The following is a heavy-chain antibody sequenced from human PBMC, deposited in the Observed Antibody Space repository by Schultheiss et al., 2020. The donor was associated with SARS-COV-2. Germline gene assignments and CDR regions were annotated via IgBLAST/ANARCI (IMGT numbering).Heavy chain of an antibody. CDR2: IWYDGSNK. V-gene: IGHV3-33*08. J-gene: IGHJ4*02. CDR1: GFTFSSYG. D-gene: IGHD3-10*01. CDR3: AREGVSPWGFGELSPIFDY. Sequence: GGSLRLSCAASGFTFSSYGMHWVRQAPGKGLEWVAVIWYDGSNKYYADSVKGRFTISRDNSKNTLYLQMNSLRAEDTAVYYCAREGVSPWGFGELSPIFDYWGQGTLVTVSS.